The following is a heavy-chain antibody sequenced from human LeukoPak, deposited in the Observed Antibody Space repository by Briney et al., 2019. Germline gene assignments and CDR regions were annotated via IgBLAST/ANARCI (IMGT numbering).Heavy chain of an antibody. CDR1: GFTFSSYA. J-gene: IGHJ4*02. D-gene: IGHD4-23*01. CDR3: ARGRPHGNDY. V-gene: IGHV3-23*01. Sequence: GGSLRLSCEASGFTFSSYAIRWVRQAPGTGLEWVSSIPGSGGATYYADSVRGRFSISRDNAKNTLYLQMNSLRVEDTAVYYCARGRPHGNDYWGQGTLVTVSS. CDR2: IPGSGGAT.